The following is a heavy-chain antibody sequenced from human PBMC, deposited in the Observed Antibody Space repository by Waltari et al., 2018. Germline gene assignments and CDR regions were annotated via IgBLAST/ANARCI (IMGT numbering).Heavy chain of an antibody. CDR1: GGNFSSYA. CDR2: IIPIFGTA. CDR3: AREGGDFWSGYFYFGY. Sequence: QVQLVQSGAEVKKPGSSVKVSCKASGGNFSSYAISWVRQAHGQGLEWMGGIIPIFGTANYAQKFQGRVTITTDESTSTAYMELSSLRSEDTAVYYCAREGGDFWSGYFYFGYWGQGTLVTVSS. J-gene: IGHJ4*02. V-gene: IGHV1-69*05. D-gene: IGHD3-3*01.